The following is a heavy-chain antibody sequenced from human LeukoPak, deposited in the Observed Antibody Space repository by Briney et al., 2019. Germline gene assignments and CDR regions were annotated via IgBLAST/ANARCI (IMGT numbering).Heavy chain of an antibody. CDR2: IKQDGSEK. Sequence: GGSRRLSCEISGFTFNIYWMTWVRQAPGKGLEWVANIKQDGSEKYYVDSVKGRFTISRDNAKNSLYLQMNSLRAEDTAVYYCARQSQYYYDSSGYYLPSLDAFDIWGQETMVTVSS. CDR1: GFTFNIYW. D-gene: IGHD3-22*01. V-gene: IGHV3-7*03. J-gene: IGHJ3*02. CDR3: ARQSQYYYDSSGYYLPSLDAFDI.